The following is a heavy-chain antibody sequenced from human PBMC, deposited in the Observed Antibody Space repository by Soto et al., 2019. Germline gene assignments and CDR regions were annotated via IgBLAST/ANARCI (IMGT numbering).Heavy chain of an antibody. CDR2: ITTNTVNP. Sequence: QVQLVQSGSELTKPGAAVQVSCKDSGYTFTSYAMNWVRHAPREGLEWMGWITTNTVNPTYTEVLRAWLVLSLDTYVSTSYLQICSLKAEETGWYYCAREGGLMRAALPMHNWFARYGQGPVVTVSS. D-gene: IGHD6-6*01. V-gene: IGHV7-4-1*01. CDR1: GYTFTSYA. J-gene: IGHJ5*02. CDR3: AREGGLMRAALPMHNWFAR.